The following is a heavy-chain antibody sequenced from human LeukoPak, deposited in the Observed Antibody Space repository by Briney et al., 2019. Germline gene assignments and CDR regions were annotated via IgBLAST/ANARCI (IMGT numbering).Heavy chain of an antibody. Sequence: ASVKVSCKASGYTFSSYHIHWVRQAPGQGLEWMGRINPSFNPGVDVTTYAQKFQGRVTLTRDTSTNTVYMELSSLRSEDTAVYYCASSRYCSGGSCIWVFNYWGQGTLVTVSS. CDR3: ASSRYCSGGSCIWVFNY. J-gene: IGHJ4*02. D-gene: IGHD2-15*01. V-gene: IGHV1-46*01. CDR2: INPSFNPGVDVT. CDR1: GYTFSSYH.